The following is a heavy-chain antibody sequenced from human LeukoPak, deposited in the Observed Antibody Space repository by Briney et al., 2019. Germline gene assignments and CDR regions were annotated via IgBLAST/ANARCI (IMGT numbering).Heavy chain of an antibody. Sequence: GGSLRLSCAASGFAVSSKYMSWVRQTPGKGLQWVALIYSSGDAYSADSVKGRFTISRDDSENTLYLQMDSLRAEDTAVYYCATGYYFGSGSYGYLDYWGQGTLVTVSS. V-gene: IGHV3-53*01. D-gene: IGHD3-10*01. J-gene: IGHJ4*02. CDR2: IYSSGDA. CDR3: ATGYYFGSGSYGYLDY. CDR1: GFAVSSKY.